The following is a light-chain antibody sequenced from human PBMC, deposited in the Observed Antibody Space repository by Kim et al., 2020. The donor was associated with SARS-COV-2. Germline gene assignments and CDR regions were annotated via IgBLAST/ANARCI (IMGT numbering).Light chain of an antibody. CDR2: EAS. CDR1: QDIRNS. CDR3: QQDDDLPIT. Sequence: ASVGDRVTITCQASQDIRNSLNWYQHKPGKGPKLLISEASNLETGVPSRFIASGTGTHFTFLISSLQPEDFATYYCQQDDDLPITFGQGTRLEIK. V-gene: IGKV1-33*01. J-gene: IGKJ5*01.